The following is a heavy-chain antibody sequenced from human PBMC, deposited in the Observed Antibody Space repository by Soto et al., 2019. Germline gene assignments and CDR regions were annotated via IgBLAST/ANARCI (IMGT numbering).Heavy chain of an antibody. D-gene: IGHD6-25*01. V-gene: IGHV1-2*04. Sequence: QVQLVQSGAEVRKPGASVTVSCRSSGDSFNDYYIHWVRQAPGQGFEWMGRVNPNGGGTKYSQKFQGWVSMTRDTSIRTVYMQLSRLRSDDAAVYYCAREWGAATATLDYYYFYMDVWGTGTTVPVS. J-gene: IGHJ6*03. CDR1: GDSFNDYY. CDR2: VNPNGGGT. CDR3: AREWGAATATLDYYYFYMDV.